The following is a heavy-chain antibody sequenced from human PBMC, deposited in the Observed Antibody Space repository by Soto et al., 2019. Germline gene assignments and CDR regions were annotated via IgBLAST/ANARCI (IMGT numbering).Heavy chain of an antibody. V-gene: IGHV5-51*01. CDR2: IYPGDSDT. Sequence: RGSGYSCVDLWVRRMSKKNGKGLEWMGIIYPGDSDTRYSPSFQGQVTISADKSISTAYLQWSSLKASDTAIYYCARLYYSDSGAYSAPFDYWGQGTLVTVSS. D-gene: IGHD3-22*01. CDR1: GYSCVDLW. J-gene: IGHJ4*02. CDR3: ARLYYSDSGAYSAPFDY.